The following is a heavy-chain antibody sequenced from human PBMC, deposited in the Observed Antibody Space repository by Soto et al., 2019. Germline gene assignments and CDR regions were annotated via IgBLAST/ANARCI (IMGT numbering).Heavy chain of an antibody. CDR3: AKSKSVTMVRGGNWYFDL. J-gene: IGHJ2*01. D-gene: IGHD3-10*01. Sequence: EVQLLESGGDLVQPGGSLRLSCAGSGFTFNTFAMAWVRQGPGKGLEWVSGISGSGDGTYYAESVKGRFTISRDNSKNTAYLQMSSRSVEDTAVYYCAKSKSVTMVRGGNWYFDLGGRGTLVSVSS. V-gene: IGHV3-23*01. CDR1: GFTFNTFA. CDR2: ISGSGDGT.